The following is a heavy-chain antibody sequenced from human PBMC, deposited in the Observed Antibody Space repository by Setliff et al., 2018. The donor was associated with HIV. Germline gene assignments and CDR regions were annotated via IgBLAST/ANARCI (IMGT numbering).Heavy chain of an antibody. Sequence: RLSCAASGFTFDSYSMNWVRQAPGKGLEWVASISGRSLHIYYADSVKGRFIISRDNPKNSLYLQMNSLKAEDTAVYYCARDGSIVATPLLDSWGQGTLVTVSS. V-gene: IGHV3-21*01. CDR2: ISGRSLHI. J-gene: IGHJ4*02. CDR1: GFTFDSYS. D-gene: IGHD5-12*01. CDR3: ARDGSIVATPLLDS.